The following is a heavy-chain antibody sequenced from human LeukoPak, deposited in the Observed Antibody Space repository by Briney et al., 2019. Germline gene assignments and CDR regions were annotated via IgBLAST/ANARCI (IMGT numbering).Heavy chain of an antibody. D-gene: IGHD2-2*01. J-gene: IGHJ6*03. CDR2: IYYSGST. Sequence: SETLSLTCTVSGGSISSYYWSWIRQPPGKGLEWIGYIYYSGSTNYNPSLKSRVTISVDTSKNQFSLKLSSVTAADTAVYYCARRTTQSTPYYCYYMDVWGKGTTVTVSS. CDR1: GGSISSYY. V-gene: IGHV4-59*08. CDR3: ARRTTQSTPYYCYYMDV.